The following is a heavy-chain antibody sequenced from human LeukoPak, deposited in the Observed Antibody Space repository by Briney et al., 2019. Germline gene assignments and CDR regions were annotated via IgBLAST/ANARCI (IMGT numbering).Heavy chain of an antibody. CDR2: INPNSGGT. CDR1: GYTFTGYH. D-gene: IGHD4-17*01. V-gene: IGHV1-2*02. Sequence: ASVKVSCKASGYTFTGYHMHWVRQAPGQGLEWMGWINPNSGGTNYAQKFQGRVTMTRDTSISTAYMELSRLRSDDTAVYYCARDSATVTTSGAFDIWGQGTMVTVSS. CDR3: ARDSATVTTSGAFDI. J-gene: IGHJ3*02.